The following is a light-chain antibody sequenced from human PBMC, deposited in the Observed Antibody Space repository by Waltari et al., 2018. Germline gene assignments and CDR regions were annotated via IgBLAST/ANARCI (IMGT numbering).Light chain of an antibody. V-gene: IGKV3-20*01. J-gene: IGKJ1*01. CDR1: QSVSRS. Sequence: EIVLTQSPGTLSLSPGERATLSCRASQSVSRSLAWYQHKPCQAPRLLIYGASSRATGVPDRFSGSGSGTDFSLTISRLEPEDFAVYYSQHYVRLPVSIGQWTKVEIK. CDR2: GAS. CDR3: QHYVRLPVS.